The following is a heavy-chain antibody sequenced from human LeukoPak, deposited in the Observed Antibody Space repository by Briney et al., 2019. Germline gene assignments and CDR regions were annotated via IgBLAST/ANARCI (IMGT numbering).Heavy chain of an antibody. V-gene: IGHV1-69*05. J-gene: IGHJ6*03. CDR3: ARGAYSSGYYYYYYMDV. CDR1: GGTFSSYA. D-gene: IGHD6-19*01. CDR2: IIPIFGTA. Sequence: SVKVSCKASGGTFSSYAISWVRQAPGQGLEWMGGIIPIFGTANYAQKFQGRVTITTDESTSTAYMELSSLRSEDTAVYYCARGAYSSGYYYYYYMDVWGKGTTVTVSS.